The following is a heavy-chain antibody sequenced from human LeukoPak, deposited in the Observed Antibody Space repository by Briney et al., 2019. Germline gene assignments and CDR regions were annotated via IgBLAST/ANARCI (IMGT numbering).Heavy chain of an antibody. CDR3: TLTTYYDYVWGSYRYAETDAFDT. V-gene: IGHV3-73*01. CDR1: GFTFSGSA. D-gene: IGHD3-16*02. J-gene: IGHJ3*02. Sequence: GGSLRLSCAASGFTFSGSARHWVRQASGKGLEWVGRIRSKANSYATAYASSVKGRFTISRDDSKNTAYLQMNSLKTEDTAVYYCTLTTYYDYVWGSYRYAETDAFDTWGQGTMVTVSS. CDR2: IRSKANSYAT.